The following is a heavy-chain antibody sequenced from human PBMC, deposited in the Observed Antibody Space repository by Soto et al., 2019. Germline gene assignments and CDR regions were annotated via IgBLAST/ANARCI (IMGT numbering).Heavy chain of an antibody. CDR3: ARERVVVAYGAYYYYGMDV. CDR1: GGSISSYY. V-gene: IGHV4-59*12. D-gene: IGHD2-15*01. J-gene: IGHJ6*02. CDR2: IYYTGST. Sequence: SETLSLTCTVSGGSISSYYWSWIRQPPGKGLEWIGYIYYTGSTNYNPSLKSRVTISVDTSKNQFSLKLSSVTAADTAVYYCARERVVVAYGAYYYYGMDVWGQGTTVTVSS.